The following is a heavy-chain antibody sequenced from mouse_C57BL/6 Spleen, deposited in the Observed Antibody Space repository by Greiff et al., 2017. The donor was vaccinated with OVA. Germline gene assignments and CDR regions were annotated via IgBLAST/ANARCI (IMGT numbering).Heavy chain of an antibody. V-gene: IGHV5-9-1*02. D-gene: IGHD3-3*01. CDR3: TRGGDEYFDY. J-gene: IGHJ2*01. CDR2: ISSGGDYI. CDR1: GFTFSSYA. Sequence: EVQRVESGEGLVKPGGSLKLSCAASGFTFSSYAMSWVRQTPEKRLEWVAYISSGGDYIYYADTVKGRFTISTDNARNTLYLQMSSLKSEDTAMYYCTRGGDEYFDYWGQGTTLTVSS.